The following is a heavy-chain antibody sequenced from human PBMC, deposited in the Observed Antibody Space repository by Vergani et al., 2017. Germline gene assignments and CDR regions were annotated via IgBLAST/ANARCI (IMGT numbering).Heavy chain of an antibody. J-gene: IGHJ6*03. CDR3: ARASGSRYYYYYMDV. D-gene: IGHD3-10*01. V-gene: IGHV1-2*02. CDR1: GYTFTGYY. CDR2: INPNSGGT. Sequence: QVQLVQSGAEVKKPGASVKVSCKASGYTFTGYYMHWVRQAPGQGLEWMGWINPNSGGTNYAQKFQGRVTMTRDTSISTAYMELSRLRSDDTAVYYCARASGSRYYYYYMDVWGKGTTVTVSS.